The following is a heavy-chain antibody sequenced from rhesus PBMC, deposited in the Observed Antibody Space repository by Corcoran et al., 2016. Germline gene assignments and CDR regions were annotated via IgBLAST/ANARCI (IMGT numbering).Heavy chain of an antibody. CDR3: TRERYSGTWNFGY. D-gene: IGHD6-25*01. CDR1: GYILTDYY. CDR2: INPKTGGT. Sequence: QVQLVQSGTEVTKPGSTEKASCKASGYILTDYYRHWVGQATGPGLEWVGEINPKTGGTNYALKFQGRVIVTKDTSTSAAYMELSSLTSEDTAIYYCTRERYSGTWNFGYWGQGVLVTVSS. V-gene: IGHV1-138*01. J-gene: IGHJ4*01.